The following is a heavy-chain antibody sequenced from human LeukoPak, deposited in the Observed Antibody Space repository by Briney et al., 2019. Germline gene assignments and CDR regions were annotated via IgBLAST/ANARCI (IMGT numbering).Heavy chain of an antibody. V-gene: IGHV5-51*01. CDR2: IYPGDSDT. Sequence: GESLKISCKGSGYSFTSYWIGWVRQMPGKGLEWRGIIYPGDSDTRYSPSFQGQVTISADKSISTAYLQWSSLKASDTAMYYCARHGADYGAPSDYWGQGTLVTVSS. J-gene: IGHJ4*02. CDR1: GYSFTSYW. D-gene: IGHD4-17*01. CDR3: ARHGADYGAPSDY.